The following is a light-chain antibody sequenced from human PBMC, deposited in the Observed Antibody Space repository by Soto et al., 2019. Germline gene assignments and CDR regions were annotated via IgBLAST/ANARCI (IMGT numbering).Light chain of an antibody. J-gene: IGLJ1*01. CDR1: SGDVGAYNF. Sequence: QSVLPQPRSVSGSPGQSVTICCTGTSGDVGAYNFVSWHQQHPGKAPKLMIYNVYDRPSGISYRFSGSKSGNTAYLTISGLQAEDEADYFCSSYSISTAYLFGTGTKVTVL. CDR2: NVY. V-gene: IGLV2-14*03. CDR3: SSYSISTAYL.